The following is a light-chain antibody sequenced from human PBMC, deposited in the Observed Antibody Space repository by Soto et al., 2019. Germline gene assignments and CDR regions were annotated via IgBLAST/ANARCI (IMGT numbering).Light chain of an antibody. Sequence: EIVMTQSPATLSVSPGETVTVSCRASQAITTHVAWYHQKPGQSPKLLIYGASTMATGVPARFSGSGSGVEFTLTIYSLQSEDIGLFFCQQYNNWPLTFGGGTRV. CDR2: GAS. V-gene: IGKV3-15*01. CDR3: QQYNNWPLT. CDR1: QAITTH. J-gene: IGKJ4*01.